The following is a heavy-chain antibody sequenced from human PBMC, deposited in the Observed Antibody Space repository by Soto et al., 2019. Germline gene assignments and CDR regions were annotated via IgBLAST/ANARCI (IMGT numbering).Heavy chain of an antibody. CDR3: AKDIYDYVWGSYPLPLSYYYYGMDV. CDR2: ISSSSSYI. D-gene: IGHD3-16*02. CDR1: GFTFSSYS. Sequence: GGSLRLSCAASGFTFSSYSMNWVRQAPGKGLEWVSSISSSSSYIYYADSVKGRFTISRDNAKNSLYLQMNSLRAEDTAVYYCAKDIYDYVWGSYPLPLSYYYYGMDVWGQGTTVTVSS. V-gene: IGHV3-21*01. J-gene: IGHJ6*02.